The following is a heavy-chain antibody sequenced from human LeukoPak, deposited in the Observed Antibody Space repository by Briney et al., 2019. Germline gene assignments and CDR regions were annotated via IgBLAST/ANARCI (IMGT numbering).Heavy chain of an antibody. V-gene: IGHV3-48*03. CDR1: GFTFSSHE. CDR2: ISSSGSTI. J-gene: IGHJ6*04. Sequence: PGGSLRLSCAASGFTFSSHEMNWVRQAPGKGLKWVSYISSSGSTIYYADSVKGRFTISRDNAKNSLYLQMNSLRAEDTAVYYCASYPIGGSGSYYYYYYGMDVWGKGTTVTVSS. D-gene: IGHD3-10*01. CDR3: ASYPIGGSGSYYYYYYGMDV.